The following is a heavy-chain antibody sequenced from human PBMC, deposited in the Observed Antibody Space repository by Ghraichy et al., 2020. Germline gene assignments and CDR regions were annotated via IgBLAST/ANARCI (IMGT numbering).Heavy chain of an antibody. CDR3: ASQPRSDDFWSGYYEWFDP. V-gene: IGHV3-74*01. CDR2: INSDGSST. CDR1: GFTFSSYW. D-gene: IGHD3-3*01. J-gene: IGHJ5*02. Sequence: GGSLRLSCAASGFTFSSYWMHWVRQAPGKGLVWVSRINSDGSSTSYADSVKGRFTISRDNAKNTLYLQMNSLRAEDTAVYYCASQPRSDDFWSGYYEWFDPWGQGTLVTVSS.